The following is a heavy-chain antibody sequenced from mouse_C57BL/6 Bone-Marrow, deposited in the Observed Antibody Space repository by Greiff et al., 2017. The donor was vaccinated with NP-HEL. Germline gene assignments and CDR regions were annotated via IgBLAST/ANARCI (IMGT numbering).Heavy chain of an antibody. CDR2: INPNNGGT. Sequence: EVQLQQSGPELVKPGASVKISCKASGYTFTDYYMNWVKQSHGKSLEWIGDINPNNGGTSYNQKFKGKATLTVDKSSSTAYMELRSLTSEDSAVYYCARSEIYEGFYWYFDVWGTGTTVTVSS. D-gene: IGHD3-3*01. CDR3: ARSEIYEGFYWYFDV. CDR1: GYTFTDYY. J-gene: IGHJ1*03. V-gene: IGHV1-26*01.